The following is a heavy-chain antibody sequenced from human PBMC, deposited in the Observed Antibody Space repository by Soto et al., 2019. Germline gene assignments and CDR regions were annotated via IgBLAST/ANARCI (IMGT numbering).Heavy chain of an antibody. CDR1: GDMFRNSA. Sequence: QVQLVQSGAEVKRPGSSVRVSCKASGDMFRNSAFTWVRQAPGQRLGWMGVIIPLFRKTNVAQKFQGRVTFTADESTSSLYMAVSSLTSEDTAVYYCARARLSNGDPNIYFFYGLDVWGQGTTITVSS. CDR2: IIPLFRKT. D-gene: IGHD3-10*01. V-gene: IGHV1-69*01. CDR3: ARARLSNGDPNIYFFYGLDV. J-gene: IGHJ6*02.